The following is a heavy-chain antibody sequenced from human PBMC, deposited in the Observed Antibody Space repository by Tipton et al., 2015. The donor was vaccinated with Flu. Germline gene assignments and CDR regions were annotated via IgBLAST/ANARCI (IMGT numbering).Heavy chain of an antibody. CDR2: IRYDGNDE. CDR1: GFSFTAYG. CDR3: AKDSRYCSSPTCYVRPNAEYFQH. V-gene: IGHV3-30*02. J-gene: IGHJ1*01. Sequence: SLRLSCAASGFSFTAYGMHWVRQAPGKGLEWVAFIRYDGNDEHYADSVKGRFTISRDNSKNMVHLQMNSLRPEDTAVYYCAKDSRYCSSPTCYVRPNAEYFQHWGQGTLVTVPS. D-gene: IGHD2/OR15-2a*01.